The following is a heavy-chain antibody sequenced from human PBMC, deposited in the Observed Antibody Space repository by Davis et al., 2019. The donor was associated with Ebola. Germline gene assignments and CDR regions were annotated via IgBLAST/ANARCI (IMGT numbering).Heavy chain of an antibody. J-gene: IGHJ5*02. CDR1: GGSISSSHYY. V-gene: IGHV4-39*01. CDR3: ARRRKIVYDIWFDP. CDR2: TSYSGNI. D-gene: IGHD3-22*01. Sequence: MPGGSLRLSCTVSGGSISSSHYYWGWIRQPPGKGLEWIGSTSYSGNIYYNPSLKSRVTISVDTSKNQFSLRLSSVTAADTAVYYCARRRKIVYDIWFDPWGQGTLVTVSS.